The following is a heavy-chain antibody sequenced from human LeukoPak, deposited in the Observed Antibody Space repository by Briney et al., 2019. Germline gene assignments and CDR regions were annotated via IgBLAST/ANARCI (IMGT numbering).Heavy chain of an antibody. V-gene: IGHV4-59*01. Sequence: PSETLSLTCTVSGGSISSYYWNWIRQPPGKGLEWIGYIYNSGSTNNNPSLKSRVTISVDTSKKQFSLKLSSVTAADTAVYYCARDGYYDSSGYYADWGQGTLVTVSS. J-gene: IGHJ4*02. CDR1: GGSISSYY. CDR3: ARDGYYDSSGYYAD. D-gene: IGHD3-22*01. CDR2: IYNSGST.